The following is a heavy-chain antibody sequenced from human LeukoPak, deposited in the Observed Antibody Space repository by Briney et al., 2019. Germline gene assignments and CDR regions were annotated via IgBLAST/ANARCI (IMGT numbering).Heavy chain of an antibody. D-gene: IGHD6-13*01. CDR1: GGSFSGYY. CDR3: ARVSSSWYQAYFQH. V-gene: IGHV4-34*01. Sequence: SETLSLTCAVYGGSFSGYYWSWIRQPPGKGLEWIGEINHSGSTNYNPSLKSRVTISVDTSKNQFSLKLSSVTAADTAVYYCARVSSSWYQAYFQHWGQGTLVTVSS. J-gene: IGHJ1*01. CDR2: INHSGST.